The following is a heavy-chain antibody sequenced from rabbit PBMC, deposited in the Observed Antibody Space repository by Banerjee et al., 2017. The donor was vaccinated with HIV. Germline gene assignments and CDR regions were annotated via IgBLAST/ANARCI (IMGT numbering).Heavy chain of an antibody. CDR2: IINGDGST. J-gene: IGHJ3*01. Sequence: QEQLKESGGGLVQPGGSLTLSCTASGFTFSPYYKSWVRQAPGRGLERVGCIINGDGSTWYASGVIGRFTISRSTIPNTVTLQMASLTAADLSANFCIRYFSGWGDNLWGQGTLVTVS. D-gene: IGHD4-1*01. CDR3: IRYFSGWGDNL. CDR1: GFTFSPYY. V-gene: IGHV1S47*01.